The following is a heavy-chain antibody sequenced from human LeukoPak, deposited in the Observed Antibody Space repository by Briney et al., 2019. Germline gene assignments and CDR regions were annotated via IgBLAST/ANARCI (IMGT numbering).Heavy chain of an antibody. Sequence: ASVKVSCKASGYTFTGYHMHWVRQAPGQGLEWMGWINPNSGGTNYAQKFQGRVTMTRDTSISTAYMELSSLRSEDTAVYYCARGDHYDSSGYYYYGAFDIWGQGTMVTVSS. V-gene: IGHV1-2*02. CDR3: ARGDHYDSSGYYYYGAFDI. D-gene: IGHD3-22*01. J-gene: IGHJ3*02. CDR1: GYTFTGYH. CDR2: INPNSGGT.